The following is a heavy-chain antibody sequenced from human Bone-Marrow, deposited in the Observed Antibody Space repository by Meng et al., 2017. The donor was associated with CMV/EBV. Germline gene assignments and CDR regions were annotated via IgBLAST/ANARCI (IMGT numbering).Heavy chain of an antibody. V-gene: IGHV1-46*01. Sequence: AAVKVSSKASGDTFTSYYMHWVRQAPGQGLEWMVIINPSGGSTSYAQKFKGRVTMIRDTSTSTVYIELISLRSEATAVYYCASDDYGGNFDYWGQGTLVTVSS. J-gene: IGHJ4*02. CDR3: ASDDYGGNFDY. CDR2: INPSGGST. D-gene: IGHD4-23*01. CDR1: GDTFTSYY.